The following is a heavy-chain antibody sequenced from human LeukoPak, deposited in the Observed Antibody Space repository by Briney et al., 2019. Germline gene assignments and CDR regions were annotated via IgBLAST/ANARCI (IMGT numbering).Heavy chain of an antibody. D-gene: IGHD6-13*01. V-gene: IGHV1-18*04. J-gene: IGHJ3*02. CDR1: GYTFTGYY. CDR2: ISAYNGNT. CDR3: ARDRWYSRNCNDAVDI. Sequence: ASVKVSCKASGYTFTGYYMHWVRQAPGQGLEWMGWISAYNGNTNYAQKVQGRVTMTTDTSTSTAYMELRSLRSDDTAVYYCARDRWYSRNCNDAVDIWGQGTMVTVSS.